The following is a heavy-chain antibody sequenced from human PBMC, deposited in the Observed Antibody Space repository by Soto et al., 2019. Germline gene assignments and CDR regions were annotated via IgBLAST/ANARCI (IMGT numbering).Heavy chain of an antibody. V-gene: IGHV3-48*02. CDR3: ATRQRSTHYYYYGMDV. Sequence: GGSLRLSCAASGFTFSSYSMNWVRQSPGKGLEWVSYISSSSSTIYYADSVKGRFTISRDNAKNSLYLQMNSLRDEDTAVYYCATRQRSTHYYYYGMDVWGQGTTVTVSS. CDR2: ISSSSSTI. CDR1: GFTFSSYS. J-gene: IGHJ6*02.